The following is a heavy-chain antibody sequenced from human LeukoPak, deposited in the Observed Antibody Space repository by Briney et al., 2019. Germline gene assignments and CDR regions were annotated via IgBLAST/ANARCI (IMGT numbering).Heavy chain of an antibody. D-gene: IGHD6-13*01. Sequence: GGSLRLSCAASGFTFSSYAMHWVRQAPGKGLEGVAVISYDGSNKYYADSVQGRFTISRDNSKNTLYLQMNSLRAEDTAVYYCARETYSSRWTFDYWGQGTLVTVSS. CDR3: ARETYSSRWTFDY. V-gene: IGHV3-30*04. CDR1: GFTFSSYA. J-gene: IGHJ4*02. CDR2: ISYDGSNK.